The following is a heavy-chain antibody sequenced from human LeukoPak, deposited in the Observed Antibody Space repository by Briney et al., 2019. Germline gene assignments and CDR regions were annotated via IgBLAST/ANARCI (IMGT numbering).Heavy chain of an antibody. CDR2: IKQDGSEQ. D-gene: IGHD3-3*02. V-gene: IGHV3-7*05. J-gene: IGHJ4*02. CDR3: AALTLS. Sequence: GGSLRLSCAAPGFTFRTNGLTWVRQAPGKGLEWVANIKQDGSEQYYVDSVKGRFTISRDNAKNALFLQMNSLRAEDTAVYYCAALTLSWGQGDLVTVSS. CDR1: GFTFRTNG.